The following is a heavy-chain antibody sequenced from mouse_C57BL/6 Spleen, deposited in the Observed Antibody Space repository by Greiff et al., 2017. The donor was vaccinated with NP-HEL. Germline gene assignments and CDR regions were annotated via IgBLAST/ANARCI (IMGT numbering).Heavy chain of an antibody. CDR3: AREEEYDVENYFDN. J-gene: IGHJ2*01. V-gene: IGHV1-4*01. D-gene: IGHD2-14*01. CDR2: INPSSGYT. CDR1: GYTFTSYT. Sequence: QVQLQQSGAELARPGASVKMSCKASGYTFTSYTMHWVKQRPGQGLEWIGYINPSSGYTKYNQKFKDKATLTADKSSSTAYMQLSSLTSEDSAVFYCAREEEYDVENYFDNWGQGTTLTLSS.